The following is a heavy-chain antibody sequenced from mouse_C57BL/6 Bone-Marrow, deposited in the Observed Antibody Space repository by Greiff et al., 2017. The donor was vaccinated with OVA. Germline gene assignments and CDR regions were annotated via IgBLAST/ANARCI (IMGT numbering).Heavy chain of an antibody. Sequence: VQLLQSGAELVKPGASVKISCKASGYAFSSYWMNWVKQRPGKGLEWIGQIYPGDGDTNYNGKFKGKATLTADKSSSTAYMQLSSLTSEDSAVYFCARNGYSPYAMDYWGQGTSVTVSS. V-gene: IGHV1-80*01. CDR3: ARNGYSPYAMDY. CDR1: GYAFSSYW. D-gene: IGHD2-3*01. CDR2: IYPGDGDT. J-gene: IGHJ4*01.